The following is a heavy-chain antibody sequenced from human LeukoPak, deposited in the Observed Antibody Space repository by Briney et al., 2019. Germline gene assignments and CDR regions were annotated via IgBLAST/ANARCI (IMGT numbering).Heavy chain of an antibody. CDR1: GFPLSSYA. V-gene: IGHV3-23*01. D-gene: IGHD6-19*01. J-gene: IGHJ4*02. Sequence: GGSLRLSCAASGFPLSSYAMSWVRQASGKGLEWVSATSSSDPGTYYADSVRGRFTISRDNSKNTLYLQLNSLRVEDTAFYYCARDSGRFRLDYWGQGILVTVSS. CDR3: ARDSGRFRLDY. CDR2: TSSSDPGT.